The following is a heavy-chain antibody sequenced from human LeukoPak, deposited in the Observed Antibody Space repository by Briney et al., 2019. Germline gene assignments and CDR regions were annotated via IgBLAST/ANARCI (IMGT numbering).Heavy chain of an antibody. CDR2: ISWGGGST. V-gene: IGHV3-43*01. D-gene: IGHD6-25*01. Sequence: PGGSLRLSCAASGFTFDDYTMHWVRQAPGKGLEWVSLISWGGGSTYYADSVKGRFTISRDNSKNSLYLQMNSLRTEDTALYYCARAKGGTSDYWRQGTLVTVSS. J-gene: IGHJ4*02. CDR1: GFTFDDYT. CDR3: ARAKGGTSDY.